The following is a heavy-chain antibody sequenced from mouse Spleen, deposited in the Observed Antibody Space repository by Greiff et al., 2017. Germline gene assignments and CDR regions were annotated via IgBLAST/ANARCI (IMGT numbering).Heavy chain of an antibody. J-gene: IGHJ2*01. D-gene: IGHD1-2*01. V-gene: IGHV3-6*01. Sequence: EVKLVESGPGLVKPSQSLSLTCSVTGYSITSGYYWNWIRQFPGNKLEWMGYISYDGSNNYNPSLKNRISITRDTSKNQFFLKLNSVTTEDTATYYCARDGSTTATSHYWGQGTTLTVSS. CDR1: GYSITSGYY. CDR2: ISYDGSN. CDR3: ARDGSTTATSHY.